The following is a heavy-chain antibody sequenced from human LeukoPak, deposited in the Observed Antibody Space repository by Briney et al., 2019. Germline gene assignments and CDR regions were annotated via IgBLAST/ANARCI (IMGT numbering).Heavy chain of an antibody. CDR3: ARARGHDYGDFDFFDY. J-gene: IGHJ4*02. V-gene: IGHV1-69*13. D-gene: IGHD4-17*01. Sequence: SVKVSCKASGGTFSSYAISWVRQAPGQGHEWMGGIILIFGTANYAQKFQGRVTITADESTRKAYMELSSLRCEGTAVYFCARARGHDYGDFDFFDYWGQGTLATVSS. CDR1: GGTFSSYA. CDR2: IILIFGTA.